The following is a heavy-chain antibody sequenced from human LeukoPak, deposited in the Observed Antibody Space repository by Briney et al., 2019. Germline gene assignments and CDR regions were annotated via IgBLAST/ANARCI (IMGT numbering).Heavy chain of an antibody. Sequence: ASVKVSCKASGGTFSSYAISWVRQAPGQGLEWMGGIIPIFGTANYAQKFQGRVTITADESTSRAYMELSSLRSEDTAVYYCARGPHGRYSGYDYDAFDIWGQGTMVTVSS. J-gene: IGHJ3*02. CDR2: IIPIFGTA. CDR3: ARGPHGRYSGYDYDAFDI. CDR1: GGTFSSYA. V-gene: IGHV1-69*13. D-gene: IGHD5-12*01.